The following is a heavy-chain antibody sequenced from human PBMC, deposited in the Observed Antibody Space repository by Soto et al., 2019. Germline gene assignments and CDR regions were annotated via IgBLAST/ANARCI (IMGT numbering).Heavy chain of an antibody. CDR3: ARGSDSGYVY. J-gene: IGHJ4*02. CDR2: ITYSSSSM. CDR1: GFTFSSYS. D-gene: IGHD5-12*01. Sequence: PGGSLRLSCAASGFTFSSYSMSWVRQAPGKGLVWVSYITYSSSSMYYADSVKGRFTISRDNAKNSLYLQMSSLRVEDTAVYYCARGSDSGYVYWGQGTLVT. V-gene: IGHV3-48*01.